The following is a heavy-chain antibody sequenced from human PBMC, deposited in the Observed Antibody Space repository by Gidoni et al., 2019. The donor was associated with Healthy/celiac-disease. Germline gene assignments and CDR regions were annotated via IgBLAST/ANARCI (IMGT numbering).Heavy chain of an antibody. J-gene: IGHJ3*02. CDR2: ISAYNGNT. D-gene: IGHD1-7*01. Sequence: QVQLVQSGAEVKKPGASVKVSCKASGYTFTSYGISWVRQAPGQGLEWMGWISAYNGNTNYAQKLQGRVTMTTDTSTSTAYMELRSLRSDDTAVYYCARDRYNWNYDRGRAFDIWGQGTMVTVSS. CDR3: ARDRYNWNYDRGRAFDI. V-gene: IGHV1-18*04. CDR1: GYTFTSYG.